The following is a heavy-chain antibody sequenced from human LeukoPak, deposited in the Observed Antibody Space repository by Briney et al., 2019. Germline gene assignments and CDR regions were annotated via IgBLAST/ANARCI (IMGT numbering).Heavy chain of an antibody. Sequence: SETLSLTCTVSGGSISSSSYYWGWIRQPPGKGLEWIGSIYYSGSTYYNPSLKSRVTISVDTSKNQFSLKLSSVTAADTAVYCCARQTTNYYDSSGYRFDPWGQGTLVTVSS. V-gene: IGHV4-39*01. J-gene: IGHJ5*02. CDR2: IYYSGST. D-gene: IGHD3-22*01. CDR1: GGSISSSSYY. CDR3: ARQTTNYYDSSGYRFDP.